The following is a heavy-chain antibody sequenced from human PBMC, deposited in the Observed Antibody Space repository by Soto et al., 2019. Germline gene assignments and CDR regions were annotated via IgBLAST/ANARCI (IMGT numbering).Heavy chain of an antibody. CDR2: IIPIFGTA. V-gene: IGHV1-69*01. J-gene: IGHJ4*02. CDR3: ARGNTGYYGGNSVFDY. CDR1: GGTFSSYA. D-gene: IGHD4-17*01. Sequence: QVQLVQSGAEVKKPGSSVKVSCKASGGTFSSYAISWVRQTPGQGLEWMGGIIPIFGTANYAQKFQGRVTITADESTSTAYMELSSLRSEDTAVYYCARGNTGYYGGNSVFDYWGQGTLVTVSS.